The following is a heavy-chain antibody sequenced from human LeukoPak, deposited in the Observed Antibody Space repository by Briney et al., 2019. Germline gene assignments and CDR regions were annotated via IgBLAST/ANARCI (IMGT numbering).Heavy chain of an antibody. CDR3: ASQFWWAAVPGTLDY. V-gene: IGHV3-7*05. J-gene: IGHJ4*02. CDR2: IKEDGSEK. CDR1: GFAFSSYW. D-gene: IGHD6-19*01. Sequence: GGSLRLSCTASGFAFSSYWMSWVRQAPGRGLEWVANIKEDGSEKYYVDSVTGRFTISRDNAKKSLYLQMNSLGTEDTAVYYCASQFWWAAVPGTLDYWGQGTLVTVSS.